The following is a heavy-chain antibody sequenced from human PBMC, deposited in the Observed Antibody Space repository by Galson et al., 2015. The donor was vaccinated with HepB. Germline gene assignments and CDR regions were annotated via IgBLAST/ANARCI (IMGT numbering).Heavy chain of an antibody. V-gene: IGHV3-48*01. Sequence: SLRLSCAASGFTFSSYAFNWVRQAPGKGLEWLSFITSSSSPIYYADSVKGRFTISRDNAKNSLYLQMNSLRAEDTAVYYCARDKFGGSFDIWGQGTMVTAS. CDR2: ITSSSSPI. J-gene: IGHJ3*02. D-gene: IGHD3-16*01. CDR3: ARDKFGGSFDI. CDR1: GFTFSSYA.